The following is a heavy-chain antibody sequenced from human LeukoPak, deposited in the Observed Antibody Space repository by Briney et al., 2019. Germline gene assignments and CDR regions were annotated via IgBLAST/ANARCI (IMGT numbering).Heavy chain of an antibody. J-gene: IGHJ5*02. D-gene: IGHD6-13*01. CDR1: GYTFTSYD. V-gene: IGHV1-8*01. CDR2: MNPNSGNT. Sequence: GASVKVSCKASGYTFTSYDINWVRQATGQGLEWMGWMNPNSGNTGYAQKFQGRVTMTRNTSISTAYMELSRLRSEDTAVYYCARARRSSSCYWFDPWGQGTLVTVSS. CDR3: ARARRSSSCYWFDP.